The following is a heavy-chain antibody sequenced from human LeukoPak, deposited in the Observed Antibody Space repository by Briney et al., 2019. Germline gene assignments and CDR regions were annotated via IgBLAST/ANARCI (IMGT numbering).Heavy chain of an antibody. D-gene: IGHD2-15*01. CDR3: AREHVVVVAAYTFDY. Sequence: GGALRLFCAASGFDFNDFAMTWGRQAPGKGLGGVAGIWYDGSNKYYADSVKGRFTISRDNSKNTLYLQMNSLRAEDTAVYYCAREHVVVVAAYTFDYWGQGTLVTVSS. J-gene: IGHJ4*02. CDR2: IWYDGSNK. V-gene: IGHV3-33*08. CDR1: GFDFNDFA.